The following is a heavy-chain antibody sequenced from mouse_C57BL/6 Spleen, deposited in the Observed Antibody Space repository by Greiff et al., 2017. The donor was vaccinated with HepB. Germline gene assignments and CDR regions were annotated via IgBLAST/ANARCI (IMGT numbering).Heavy chain of an antibody. Sequence: QVQLQQSGAELVKPGASVKISCKASGYAFSSYWMNWVKQRPGKGLEWIGQIYPGDGDTNYNGKFKGKATLTADKSSSTAYMQLSSLTSEDSAVYFCARPVVARWYFDVWGTGTTVTVSS. CDR2: IYPGDGDT. V-gene: IGHV1-80*01. D-gene: IGHD1-1*01. J-gene: IGHJ1*03. CDR1: GYAFSSYW. CDR3: ARPVVARWYFDV.